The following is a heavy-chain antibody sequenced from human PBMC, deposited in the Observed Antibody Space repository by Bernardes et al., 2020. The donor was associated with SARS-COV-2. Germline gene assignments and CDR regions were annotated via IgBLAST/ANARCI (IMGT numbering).Heavy chain of an antibody. Sequence: GSLRLSCAASGFIFSSYWMHWVRQAPGKGLVWVSRINSDGSTTSYADSVKGRFTISRDNAKNTLYLQMNSLRAEDTAVYYCAVATNSYYGMDVWGQGTTVTVSS. CDR1: GFIFSSYW. D-gene: IGHD5-12*01. J-gene: IGHJ6*02. CDR2: INSDGSTT. V-gene: IGHV3-74*01. CDR3: AVATNSYYGMDV.